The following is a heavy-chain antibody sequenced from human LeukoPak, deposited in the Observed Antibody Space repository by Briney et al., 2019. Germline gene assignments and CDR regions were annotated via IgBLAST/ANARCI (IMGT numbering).Heavy chain of an antibody. CDR3: ARVGGDTAMIRPTSFDY. Sequence: GSLRLSCAASGFTFSSYAMSWIRQPPGKGLEWIGEINHSGSTNYNPSLKSRVTISVDTSKNQFSLKLSSVTAADTAVYYCARVGGDTAMIRPTSFDYWGQGTLVTVSS. V-gene: IGHV4-34*01. CDR1: GFTFSSYA. CDR2: INHSGST. D-gene: IGHD5-18*01. J-gene: IGHJ4*02.